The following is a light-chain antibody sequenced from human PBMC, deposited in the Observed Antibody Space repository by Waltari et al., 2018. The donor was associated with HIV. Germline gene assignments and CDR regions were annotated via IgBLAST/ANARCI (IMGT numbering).Light chain of an antibody. V-gene: IGKV1-12*01. CDR1: QNIGTS. J-gene: IGKJ4*01. CDR3: QQAASFPHT. Sequence: DIQMTQSPSFVSAFVGDRVSISCRSSQNIGTSLAWYQRGPGKAPELLIYAASRLQGGVPARCRGSGSGSSLVSNIDNLQAEDLAIYYCQQAASFPHTFGGGT. CDR2: AAS.